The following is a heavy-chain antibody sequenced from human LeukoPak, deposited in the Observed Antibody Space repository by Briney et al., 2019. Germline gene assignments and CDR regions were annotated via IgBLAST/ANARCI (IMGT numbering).Heavy chain of an antibody. D-gene: IGHD3-10*01. CDR2: INHSGST. V-gene: IGHV4-34*01. Sequence: SETLSLTCGVYGGPFRGYYWSWIRQPPGKGLEWIGEINHSGSTNYNPSLKSRVTISVDTSKNQFSLKLSSVTAADTAVYYCARHRFYGSGSYCRGFDYWGQGTLVTVSS. J-gene: IGHJ4*02. CDR3: ARHRFYGSGSYCRGFDY. CDR1: GGPFRGYY.